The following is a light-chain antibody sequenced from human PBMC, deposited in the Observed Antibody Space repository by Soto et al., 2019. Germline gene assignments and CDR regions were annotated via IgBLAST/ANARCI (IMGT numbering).Light chain of an antibody. CDR1: RNVTTTF. V-gene: IGKV3-20*01. J-gene: IGKJ3*01. CDR2: GTS. CDR3: HQYGNSPLT. Sequence: ETVLTQSPGTLSLSPGDRAPLSVRASRNVTTTFVGWYQQRPGQAPRLLIYGTSTRATDIPDRFSGSGSGTDFTLTISRLEPDDFAVYFCHQYGNSPLTFGPGTKVDF.